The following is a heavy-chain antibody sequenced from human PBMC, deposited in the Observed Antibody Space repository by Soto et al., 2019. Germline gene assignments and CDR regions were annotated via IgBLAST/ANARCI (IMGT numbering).Heavy chain of an antibody. D-gene: IGHD2-2*02. V-gene: IGHV1-3*01. Sequence: QVQLVQSGVEVKKPGASVKVSCKASGYTFTTYAMHWVRQAPGQRLEWMGWINAGNGKTKYSQKFQGRVTITRDTSATTVYMELSSLRSEDTAVYYWARAGDDCSTTTCYMIDYWGQGTLVTVSS. CDR1: GYTFTTYA. CDR2: INAGNGKT. CDR3: ARAGDDCSTTTCYMIDY. J-gene: IGHJ4*02.